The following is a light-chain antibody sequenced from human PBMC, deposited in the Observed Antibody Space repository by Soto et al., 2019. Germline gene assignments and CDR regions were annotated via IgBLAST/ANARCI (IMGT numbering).Light chain of an antibody. CDR3: QQYNNWLIT. J-gene: IGKJ4*01. V-gene: IGKV3-15*01. CDR1: QSVRSN. Sequence: EIVMTQSPATLSVSPGERATLSCRASQSVRSNLAWYQQKPGQAPRLLIYGASTRATGIPARFSGSGSGTEFTLTISSLQSEDFAVYYCQQYNNWLITFGGGTKVEIK. CDR2: GAS.